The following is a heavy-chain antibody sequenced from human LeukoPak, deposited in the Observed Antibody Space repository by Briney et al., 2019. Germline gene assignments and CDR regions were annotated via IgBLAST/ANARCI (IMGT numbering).Heavy chain of an antibody. V-gene: IGHV3-7*01. CDR2: IDGDGAES. CDR1: GFTFNNYW. D-gene: IGHD1-1*01. Sequence: GESLRLSCAASGFTFNNYWMSWVRQAPGKGLEWVANIDGDGAESHSVDSVKGRFTISRDNAKNSLYLEMNSLRAEDTAVYYCAKEGNWNLDYWGQGALVTVSS. CDR3: AKEGNWNLDY. J-gene: IGHJ4*02.